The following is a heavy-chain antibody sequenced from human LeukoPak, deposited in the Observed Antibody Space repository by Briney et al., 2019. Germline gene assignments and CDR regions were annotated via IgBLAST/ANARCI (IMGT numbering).Heavy chain of an antibody. J-gene: IGHJ6*02. CDR1: GYTFTGYY. V-gene: IGHV1-2*02. D-gene: IGHD2-15*01. CDR2: INPNSGGT. Sequence: ASVKVSCKASGYTFTGYYMHWVRQAPGQGLEWMGWINPNSGGTNYAQKLQGRVTMTTDTSTSTAYMELRSLRSDDTAVYYCARELVAANYYYGMDVWGQGTTVTVSS. CDR3: ARELVAANYYYGMDV.